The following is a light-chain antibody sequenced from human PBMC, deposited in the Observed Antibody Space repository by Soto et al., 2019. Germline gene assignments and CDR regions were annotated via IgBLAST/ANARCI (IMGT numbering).Light chain of an antibody. CDR1: QTISSW. Sequence: DIQITQSPSTLSGSVGDRVTITXLASQTISSWLAWYQQKPGKAPKLLIYKASTLKSGVPSRFSGSGSGKEFTLTISSLQPDDFATYDGQHYNSYSEAFGQGTKVDIK. J-gene: IGKJ1*01. V-gene: IGKV1-5*03. CDR2: KAS. CDR3: QHYNSYSEA.